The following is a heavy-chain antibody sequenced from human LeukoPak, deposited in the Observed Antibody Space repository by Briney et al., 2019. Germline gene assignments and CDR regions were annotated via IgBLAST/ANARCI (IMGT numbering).Heavy chain of an antibody. Sequence: AAVKVSCKTCGCTFTRYYIHGLRQAPGQEGDGMGWIRPNSGGTKNAQKFQGRVTMTRDTSISTAYMELNSLTTDDTPVYYCATYSNSTLQYYYGLDVWGQGTTVTVSS. J-gene: IGHJ6*02. CDR2: IRPNSGGT. CDR3: ATYSNSTLQYYYGLDV. V-gene: IGHV1-2*02. CDR1: GCTFTRYY. D-gene: IGHD6-13*01.